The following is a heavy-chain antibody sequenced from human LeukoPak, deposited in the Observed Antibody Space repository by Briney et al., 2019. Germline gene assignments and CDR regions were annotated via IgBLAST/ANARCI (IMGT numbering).Heavy chain of an antibody. D-gene: IGHD3-22*01. CDR3: ARLTYDSSGYFDY. CDR2: ISSSRTYT. J-gene: IGHJ4*02. CDR1: GFTFSDYY. V-gene: IGHV3-11*03. Sequence: GGSLRLSCAASGFTFSDYYMSCIRQAPGKGLEWVSYISSSRTYTNYADSVKGRFTISRDNAKNSLYLQMNSLRAEDTAVYYCARLTYDSSGYFDYWGQGTLVTVSS.